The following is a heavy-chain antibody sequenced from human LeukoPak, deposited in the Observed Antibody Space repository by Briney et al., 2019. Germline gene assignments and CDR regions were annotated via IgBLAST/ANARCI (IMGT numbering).Heavy chain of an antibody. CDR3: AKARTTVTTRAAFDY. D-gene: IGHD4-17*01. CDR2: ISGSSGST. CDR1: GFTFSSYA. Sequence: GGSLRLSCAASGFTFSSYAMSWVRQAPGKGLEWVSAISGSSGSTYYADSVKGRFTISRDNSKNTLYLQMNSLRAEDTAVYYCAKARTTVTTRAAFDYWGQGTLVTVSS. J-gene: IGHJ4*02. V-gene: IGHV3-23*01.